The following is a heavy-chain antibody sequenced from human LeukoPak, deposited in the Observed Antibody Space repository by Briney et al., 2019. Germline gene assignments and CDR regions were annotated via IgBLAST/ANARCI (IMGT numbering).Heavy chain of an antibody. CDR2: VRYDETNK. J-gene: IGHJ4*02. Sequence: GGSLRLSCAASGFTFDNYGMHWVRQAPGKGLEWVAFVRYDETNKYYADSVKGRFTISRDNSKNTLYLQMNSLRAEDTAVYYCAKGQGPGLFDYWGQGTLVTVSS. CDR1: GFTFDNYG. V-gene: IGHV3-30*02. CDR3: AKGQGPGLFDY.